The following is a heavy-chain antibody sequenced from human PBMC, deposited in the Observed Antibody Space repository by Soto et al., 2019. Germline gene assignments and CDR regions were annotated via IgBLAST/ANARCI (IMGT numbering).Heavy chain of an antibody. CDR2: IIPIFGTA. Sequence: VASVKVSCKASGGTFSSYAISWVRQAPGQGLEWMGGIIPIFGTANYAQKFQGRVTITADESTSTAYMGLSSLRSEDTAVYYCASLCSSTSCYTKAFDIWGQGTMVTVSS. J-gene: IGHJ3*02. CDR1: GGTFSSYA. CDR3: ASLCSSTSCYTKAFDI. V-gene: IGHV1-69*13. D-gene: IGHD2-2*02.